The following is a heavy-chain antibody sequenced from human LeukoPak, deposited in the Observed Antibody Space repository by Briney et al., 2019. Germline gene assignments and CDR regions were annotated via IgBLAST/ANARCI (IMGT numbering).Heavy chain of an antibody. J-gene: IGHJ4*02. V-gene: IGHV3-48*03. D-gene: IGHD3-3*01. CDR3: ARNPDYDFWSGYYTGPDY. CDR1: GFTFSSYE. CDR2: ISSSGSTI. Sequence: GGSLRLSCAASGFTFSSYEMNWVRQAPGKGLEWVSYISSSGSTIYYADSVKGRFTISRDNAKSSLYLQMNSLRAEDTAVYYCARNPDYDFWSGYYTGPDYWGQGTLDTVSS.